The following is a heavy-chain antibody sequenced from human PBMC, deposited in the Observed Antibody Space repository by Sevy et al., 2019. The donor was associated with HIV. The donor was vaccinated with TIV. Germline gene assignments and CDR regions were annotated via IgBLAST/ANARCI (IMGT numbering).Heavy chain of an antibody. D-gene: IGHD2-2*01. J-gene: IGHJ4*02. Sequence: ASVKVSCKASGYTFTSYYMHWVRQAPGQGLEWMGLINPSGGSTSYAQKFQGRVTMTRDTSTSTVYMELSSLRSEDTAVYYCARDRVVVVPAAIPFDYWGQGTLVTVSS. CDR2: INPSGGST. CDR1: GYTFTSYY. CDR3: ARDRVVVVPAAIPFDY. V-gene: IGHV1-46*01.